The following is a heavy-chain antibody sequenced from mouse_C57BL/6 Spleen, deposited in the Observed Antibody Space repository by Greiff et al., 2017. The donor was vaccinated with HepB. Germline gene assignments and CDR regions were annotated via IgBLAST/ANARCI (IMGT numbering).Heavy chain of an antibody. Sequence: EVQLQQSGPELVKPGASVKISCKASGYSFTGYYMNWVKQSPEKSLEWIGEINPSTGGTTYNQKFKAKATLTVDKSSSTAYMQLKSLTSEDSAVYYCARQGVWDYLYYAMDYWGQGTSVTVSS. J-gene: IGHJ4*01. CDR3: ARQGVWDYLYYAMDY. D-gene: IGHD2-4*01. CDR2: INPSTGGT. V-gene: IGHV1-42*01. CDR1: GYSFTGYY.